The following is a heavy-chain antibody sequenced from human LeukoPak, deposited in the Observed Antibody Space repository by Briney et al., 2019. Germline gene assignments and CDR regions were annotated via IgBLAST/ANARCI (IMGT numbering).Heavy chain of an antibody. V-gene: IGHV3-11*04. CDR1: GFTFSDYY. CDR2: ISSSGSTI. J-gene: IGHJ4*02. Sequence: GGSLRLSCAASGFTFSDYYMSWIRQAPGRGLEWVSYISSSGSTIYYADSVKGRFTISRDNAKNSLYLQMNSLRAEDTAVYYCARDRESYYYDSSGYWYFDYWGQGTLVTVSS. D-gene: IGHD3-22*01. CDR3: ARDRESYYYDSSGYWYFDY.